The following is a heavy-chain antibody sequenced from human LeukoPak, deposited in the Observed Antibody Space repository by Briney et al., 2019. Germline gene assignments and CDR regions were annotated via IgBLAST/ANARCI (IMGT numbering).Heavy chain of an antibody. CDR2: IDSTSRFI. Sequence: GGSLRLSCAASGFSFSTYGMHWVRQAPGKGLEWVASIDSTSRFIEYTDSVKGRFTISRDNARSYLYLQMNTLRDEDTAVYYCAKDTTAWWYHRAYMNVWGKGTTVTVSS. J-gene: IGHJ6*03. V-gene: IGHV3-21*06. CDR1: GFSFSTYG. D-gene: IGHD2-15*01. CDR3: AKDTTAWWYHRAYMNV.